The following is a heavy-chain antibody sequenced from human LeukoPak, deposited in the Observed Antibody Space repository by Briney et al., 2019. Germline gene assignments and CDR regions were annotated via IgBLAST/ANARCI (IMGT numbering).Heavy chain of an antibody. D-gene: IGHD2-15*01. CDR3: AKGYGGSCYSSFDY. Sequence: TGGSLRLSCAASGFTFSSYAMAWVRQAPGKGLEWVSTICDSGAGTYYADSVKGRFTISRDNSKNTLYLQMSSLRADDTALYYCAKGYGGSCYSSFDYWGHGTLVTVSS. V-gene: IGHV3-23*01. CDR1: GFTFSSYA. CDR2: ICDSGAGT. J-gene: IGHJ4*01.